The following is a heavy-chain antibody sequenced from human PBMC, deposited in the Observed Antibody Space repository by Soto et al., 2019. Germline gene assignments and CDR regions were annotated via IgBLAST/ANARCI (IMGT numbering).Heavy chain of an antibody. Sequence: VGSLRLSCAASGFNFSSYAMSWVRQAPGKGLEWVSVINGGGGRTNYAGSVKGRFTISRDNSKNTLYIQMNSLRAEDTAVYYCAKGLEVTVFGVVTIYDYWGQGTLVTVSS. D-gene: IGHD3-3*01. CDR1: GFNFSSYA. J-gene: IGHJ4*02. CDR2: INGGGGRT. V-gene: IGHV3-23*01. CDR3: AKGLEVTVFGVVTIYDY.